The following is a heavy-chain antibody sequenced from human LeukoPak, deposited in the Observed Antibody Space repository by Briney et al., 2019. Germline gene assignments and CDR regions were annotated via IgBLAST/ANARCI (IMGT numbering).Heavy chain of an antibody. CDR3: ARAGYSSGWSYYYYYMDV. CDR2: ISSRGSTI. V-gene: IGHV3-48*03. Sequence: GGSLRLSCAASGFTFSSYEMSWVRQAPGKGLEWVAYISSRGSTIYYADSVKSRFTISRDNAKNTLYMQMNSLRAEDTAVYYCARAGYSSGWSYYYYYMDVWGKGTTVTISS. CDR1: GFTFSSYE. J-gene: IGHJ6*03. D-gene: IGHD6-19*01.